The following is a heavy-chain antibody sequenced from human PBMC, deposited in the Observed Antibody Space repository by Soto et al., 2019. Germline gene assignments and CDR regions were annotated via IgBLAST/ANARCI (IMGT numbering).Heavy chain of an antibody. CDR2: IIPILGIA. V-gene: IGHV1-69*04. CDR1: GGTFSSYT. J-gene: IGHJ3*02. Sequence: GASVKVSCEASGGTFSSYTISWVRQAPGQGLEWMGRIIPILGIAKYAQKFQGRVTITADKSTSTAYMELSSLRSEDTAVYYCARDPQKQTGTTFDAFDIWGQGTMVTVSS. D-gene: IGHD1-7*01. CDR3: ARDPQKQTGTTFDAFDI.